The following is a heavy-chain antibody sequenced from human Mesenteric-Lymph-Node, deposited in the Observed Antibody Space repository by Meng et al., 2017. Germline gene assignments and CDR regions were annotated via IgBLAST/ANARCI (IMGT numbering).Heavy chain of an antibody. CDR3: ARALFSMVRGVIIINYAFDI. J-gene: IGHJ3*02. CDR2: ISGSGTST. Sequence: GESLKISCVVSGFAFSSYAITWVRQAPGKGLEWVSVISGSGTSTYYADSVKGRFTISRDNSKNTLYLQMNSLRAEDTAVYYCARALFSMVRGVIIINYAFDIWGQGTMVTVSS. CDR1: GFAFSSYA. D-gene: IGHD3-10*01. V-gene: IGHV3-23*01.